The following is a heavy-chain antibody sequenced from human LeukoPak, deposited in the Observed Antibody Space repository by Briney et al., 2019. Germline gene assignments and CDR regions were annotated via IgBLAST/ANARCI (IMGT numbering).Heavy chain of an antibody. CDR3: ASRGGHCGGGSCYSGWFDP. CDR2: IYYSGST. D-gene: IGHD2-15*01. CDR1: GGSISSYY. V-gene: IGHV4-59*08. Sequence: SETLSLTCTVSGGSISSYYWSWIRQPPGKGLEWIGYIYYSGSTNYNPSLKSRVTISVDTSKNQFSLKLSSVTAADTAVYYCASRGGHCGGGSCYSGWFDPWGQGTLVTVSS. J-gene: IGHJ5*02.